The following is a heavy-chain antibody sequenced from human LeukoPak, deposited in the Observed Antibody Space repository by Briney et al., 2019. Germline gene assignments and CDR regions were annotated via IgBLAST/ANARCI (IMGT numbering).Heavy chain of an antibody. J-gene: IGHJ2*01. CDR2: IYYSGRT. Sequence: SQNLSLTCTVSGVSFSSYYCSWFRQPTPQGLDWIGYIYYSGRTNYNPSVKSRGNISVDSSKNHFSLKLSSVTAADTAVYYCAGGQINGDGYFDLWGRGTLVTVSS. CDR3: AGGQINGDGYFDL. V-gene: IGHV4-59*01. CDR1: GVSFSSYY. D-gene: IGHD7-27*01.